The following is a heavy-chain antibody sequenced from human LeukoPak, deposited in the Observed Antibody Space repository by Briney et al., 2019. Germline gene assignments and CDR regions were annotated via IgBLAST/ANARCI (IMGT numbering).Heavy chain of an antibody. CDR1: GFTFSSYL. V-gene: IGHV3-74*01. J-gene: IGHJ3*02. Sequence: GGSLRLSCAASGFTFSSYLMHWVRQAPGKGLVWVSRINNEGTGTSYADSVKGRFTISTDNAKNTLDLQMNSLRAEDTAVYYCARGSSSWRNAFDIWGRGTMVTVSS. D-gene: IGHD6-13*01. CDR2: INNEGTGT. CDR3: ARGSSSWRNAFDI.